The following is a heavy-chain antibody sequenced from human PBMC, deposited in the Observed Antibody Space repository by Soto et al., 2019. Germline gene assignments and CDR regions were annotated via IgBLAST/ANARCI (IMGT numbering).Heavy chain of an antibody. CDR1: GGSFSGYY. D-gene: IGHD5-18*01. V-gene: IGHV4-34*01. CDR3: ARDCSARIQLWLSHRGKYNWFDP. J-gene: IGHJ5*02. Sequence: SETLSLTCAVYGGSFSGYYWSWIRQPPGKGLEWIGEINHSGSTNYNPSLKSRVTISVDTSKNQFSLKLSSVTAADTAVYYCARDCSARIQLWLSHRGKYNWFDPWGQGTLVTVSS. CDR2: INHSGST.